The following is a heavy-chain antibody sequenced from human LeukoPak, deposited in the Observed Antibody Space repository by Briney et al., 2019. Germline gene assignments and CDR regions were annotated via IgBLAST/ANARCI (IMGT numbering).Heavy chain of an antibody. Sequence: PSETLSLTCTVSGGSISSYYWSWIRQPPGKGLEWIGYIYYSGSTNYNPSLKSRVTISVDTSKNQFSLKLSSVTAADTAVYYCAREEFGSGWYSNFVYWGQGTLVTVSS. D-gene: IGHD6-19*01. CDR2: IYYSGST. V-gene: IGHV4-59*12. CDR3: AREEFGSGWYSNFVY. CDR1: GGSISSYY. J-gene: IGHJ4*02.